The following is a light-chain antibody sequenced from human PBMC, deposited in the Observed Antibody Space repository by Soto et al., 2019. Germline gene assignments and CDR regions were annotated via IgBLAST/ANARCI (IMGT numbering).Light chain of an antibody. CDR3: QQRSAWPLT. J-gene: IGKJ4*01. V-gene: IGKV3D-20*02. CDR1: QSVNSNY. Sequence: IVLPQSTGTLSFSPGERATLSCRASQSVNSNYLAWYQQKPGQAPRLLIDVSSNRATGVPARFSGSGSGTDFTLTISNLEPEDFAVYYCQQRSAWPLTFGGGTKVDIK. CDR2: VSS.